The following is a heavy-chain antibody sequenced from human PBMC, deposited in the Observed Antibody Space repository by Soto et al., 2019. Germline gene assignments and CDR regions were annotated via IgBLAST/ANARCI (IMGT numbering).Heavy chain of an antibody. D-gene: IGHD3-10*01. J-gene: IGHJ4*02. CDR3: ARVFKPLWFGESLPGY. V-gene: IGHV1-69*12. Sequence: QVQLVQSGAEVKKPGSSVKVSCKASGGTFSSYAISWVRQAPGQGLEWMGGIIPIFGTANYAQKLQGRVTITADGSTSTAYMELSSLRCEDTVVYYCARVFKPLWFGESLPGYWGQGTLVSVSS. CDR2: IIPIFGTA. CDR1: GGTFSSYA.